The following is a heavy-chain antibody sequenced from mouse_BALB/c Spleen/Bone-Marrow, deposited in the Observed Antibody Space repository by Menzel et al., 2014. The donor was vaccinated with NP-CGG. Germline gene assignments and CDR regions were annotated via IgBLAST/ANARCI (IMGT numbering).Heavy chain of an antibody. CDR3: ARGGGTGFDY. Sequence: EVQVVESGPSLVRPSQTLSLTCSVTGDSITSGYWNWIRKFPGNKLEYMGYISYSGSTYYNPSLKSRISITRDTSKNQYYLQLNSVTTEDTATFYCARGGGTGFDYWGQGTTLTVSS. CDR1: GDSITSGY. V-gene: IGHV3-8*02. J-gene: IGHJ2*01. CDR2: ISYSGST. D-gene: IGHD2-14*01.